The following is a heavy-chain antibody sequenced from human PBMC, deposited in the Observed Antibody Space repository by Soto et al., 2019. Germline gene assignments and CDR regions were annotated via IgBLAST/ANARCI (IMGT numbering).Heavy chain of an antibody. CDR2: INSDGTTT. J-gene: IGHJ4*02. D-gene: IGHD5-12*01. V-gene: IGHV3-74*01. CDR1: GFTFSAYW. CDR3: ARGEMATIWPLAY. Sequence: EVQLVESGGGLVQPGGSLRLSCAASGFTFSAYWMHWVRQAPGGGLVCVSRINSDGTTTNYADSVKGRFNISRDNDENTLYLQMNSLRAEDTTVYYCARGEMATIWPLAYWGQGALVTVSS.